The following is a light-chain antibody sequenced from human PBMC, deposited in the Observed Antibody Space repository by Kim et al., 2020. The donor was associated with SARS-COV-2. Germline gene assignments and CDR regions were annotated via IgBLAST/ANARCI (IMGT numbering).Light chain of an antibody. V-gene: IGLV2-8*01. CDR2: EVN. CDR1: SSDIGGYKY. J-gene: IGLJ2*01. Sequence: QSALTQPPSASGSPGQSVTISCTGTSSDIGGYKYVSWYQQHPGKAPKLMIYEVNKRPSGVPDRFSGSKSGNTASLTVSGLQAEDEADYYCTSNIGSNNFVVFGGGTQLTVL. CDR3: TSNIGSNNFVV.